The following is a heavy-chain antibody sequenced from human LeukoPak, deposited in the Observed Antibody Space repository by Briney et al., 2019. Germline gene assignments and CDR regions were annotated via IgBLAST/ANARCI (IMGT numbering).Heavy chain of an antibody. D-gene: IGHD6-6*01. Sequence: SVKVSCKASGGTFSSYTISWVRQAPGQGLEWMGRIIPIPGIANYAQKFQGRVTITADKSTSTAYVELSSLRSEDTAVYYCARDGQQLVRFLYWGQGTLVTVSS. V-gene: IGHV1-69*04. CDR3: ARDGQQLVRFLY. CDR2: IIPIPGIA. J-gene: IGHJ4*02. CDR1: GGTFSSYT.